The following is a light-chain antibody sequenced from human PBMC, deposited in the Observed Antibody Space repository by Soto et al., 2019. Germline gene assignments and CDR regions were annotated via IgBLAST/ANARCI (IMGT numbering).Light chain of an antibody. J-gene: IGKJ1*01. Sequence: EIVLTQSPATLSLSPGERATLSCRASQSVSSYLAWYQQKLGQAPRLLIYDASKRATGIPARFSGSGSGTDFTLTISNLEPEGFAVYYCQQRGNWPRTFGQGTKVEIK. CDR3: QQRGNWPRT. CDR1: QSVSSY. CDR2: DAS. V-gene: IGKV3-11*01.